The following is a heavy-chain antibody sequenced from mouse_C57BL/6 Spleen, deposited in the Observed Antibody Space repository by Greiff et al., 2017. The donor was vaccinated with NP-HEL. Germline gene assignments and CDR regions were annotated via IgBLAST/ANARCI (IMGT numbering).Heavy chain of an antibody. Sequence: VQLQESGPELVKPGASVKISCKASGYTFTDYYINWVKQRPGQGLEWIGWIFPGSGSTYYNEKFKGKATLTVDKSSSTAYMLLSSLTSEDSAVYFCARTDGSSRVYFDYWGQGTTLTVSS. J-gene: IGHJ2*01. CDR3: ARTDGSSRVYFDY. D-gene: IGHD1-1*01. V-gene: IGHV1-75*01. CDR2: IFPGSGST. CDR1: GYTFTDYY.